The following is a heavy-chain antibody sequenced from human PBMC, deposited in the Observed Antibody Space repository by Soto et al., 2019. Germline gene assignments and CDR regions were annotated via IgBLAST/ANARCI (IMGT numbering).Heavy chain of an antibody. D-gene: IGHD2-21*01. CDR3: AKEKHHLVHDY. CDR1: GFTFRNYG. J-gene: IGHJ4*02. V-gene: IGHV3-30*18. CDR2: ITHDGSDK. Sequence: QVQLVESGGGVVRPGRSLRLTCAASGFTFRNYGMHWVRQAPGKGLEWVAVITHDGSDKYYADSMKGRFIISRDNSENTLVPNMNSLKPEDTAVYYCAKEKHHLVHDYWGQGTLVTVSS.